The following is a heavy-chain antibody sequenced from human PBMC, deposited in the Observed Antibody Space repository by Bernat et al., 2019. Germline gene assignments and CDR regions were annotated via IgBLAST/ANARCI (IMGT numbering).Heavy chain of an antibody. D-gene: IGHD6-19*01. CDR3: AEDLGEQWLVIGGGYCFDY. V-gene: IGHV3-30*18. J-gene: IGHJ4*02. CDR2: ISYDGSNK. Sequence: QVQLVESGGGVVQPGRSLRLSCAASGFTFSSYGMHWVRQAPGKGLEWVAVISYDGSNKYYADSVKGRFTISRDNSKNTLYLQMNSLRAEDTAVYYCAEDLGEQWLVIGGGYCFDYWGQGTLVTVSS. CDR1: GFTFSSYG.